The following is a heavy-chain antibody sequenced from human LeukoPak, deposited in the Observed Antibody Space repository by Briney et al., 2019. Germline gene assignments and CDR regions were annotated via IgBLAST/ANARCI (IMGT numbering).Heavy chain of an antibody. V-gene: IGHV1-46*01. Sequence: GASVKVSCKASGYTFTSYYMHWVRQAPGQGLEWMGIINPSGGSTSYAQKFQGRVTMTRDTSISTAYMELSRLRSDDTAVYYCARVRPPLTRPLYGYPSRARGAFDIWGQGTMVTVSS. CDR3: ARVRPPLTRPLYGYPSRARGAFDI. J-gene: IGHJ3*02. CDR1: GYTFTSYY. D-gene: IGHD3-16*01. CDR2: INPSGGST.